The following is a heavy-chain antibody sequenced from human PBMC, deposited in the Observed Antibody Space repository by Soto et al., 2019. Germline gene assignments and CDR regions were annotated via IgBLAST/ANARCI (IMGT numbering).Heavy chain of an antibody. V-gene: IGHV4-39*01. CDR3: ARRGFWSGYSYYYYGMDV. D-gene: IGHD3-3*01. J-gene: IGHJ6*02. Sequence: XAILALIFTVSGGSISSSRYYWGWIRQPPGKGLEWIGSIYYSGSTYYNPSLKSRVTISVDTSKNQFSLKLSSVTAADTAVYYCARRGFWSGYSYYYYGMDVWGQGTTVTVSS. CDR1: GGSISSSRYY. CDR2: IYYSGST.